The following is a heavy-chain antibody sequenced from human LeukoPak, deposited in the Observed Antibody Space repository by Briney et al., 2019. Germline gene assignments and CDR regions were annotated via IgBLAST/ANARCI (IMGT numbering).Heavy chain of an antibody. CDR2: IYYSGST. CDR1: GGSISSYY. Sequence: SETLSPTCTVSGGSISSYYWSWIRQPPGKGLEWIGYIYYSGSTNYNPSLKSRVTISVDTSKNQFSLKLSSVTAADTAVYYCARGPYGSDYWGQGTLVTVSS. V-gene: IGHV4-59*01. CDR3: ARGPYGSDY. J-gene: IGHJ4*02. D-gene: IGHD4-17*01.